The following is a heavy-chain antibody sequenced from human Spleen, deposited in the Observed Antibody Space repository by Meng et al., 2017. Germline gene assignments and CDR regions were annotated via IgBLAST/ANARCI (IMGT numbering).Heavy chain of an antibody. D-gene: IGHD5-12*01. CDR1: GFPFSSYS. CDR3: ARYGGYGNADYFDY. V-gene: IGHV3-48*04. CDR2: ISISGTTI. J-gene: IGHJ4*02. Sequence: GESLKISCAASGFPFSSYSMNWVRQAPGKGLEWVSYISISGTTIYYGDSVKGRFTISRDNAKNSLYLQMNSLRAEDTAVYYCARYGGYGNADYFDYWGQGTLVTVSS.